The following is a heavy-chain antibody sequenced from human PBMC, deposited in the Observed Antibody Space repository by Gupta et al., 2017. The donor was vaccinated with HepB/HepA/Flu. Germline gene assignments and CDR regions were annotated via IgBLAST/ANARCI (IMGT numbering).Heavy chain of an antibody. CDR1: GGSISSRSYY. J-gene: IGHJ5*02. CDR3: ARHLPARPYSQYNWFDP. V-gene: IGHV4-39*01. CDR2: IYYSGST. D-gene: IGHD4-11*01. Sequence: QLQLQESGPGLVKPSETLSLTCTVSGGSISSRSYYWAWIRQPPGKGLKWIGSIYYSGSTYYNPSLKSRVTISVDTSKNQFSLKLSSVTAADTAVYYCARHLPARPYSQYNWFDPWGQGTLVTVSS.